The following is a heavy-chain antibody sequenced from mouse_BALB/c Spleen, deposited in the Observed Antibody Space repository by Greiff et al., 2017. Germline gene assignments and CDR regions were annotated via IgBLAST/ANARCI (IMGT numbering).Heavy chain of an antibody. CDR1: GFTFSSYG. D-gene: IGHD2-1*01. V-gene: IGHV5-6-3*01. CDR3: ARALYGNYFAY. Sequence: VQLKESGGGLVQPGGSLKLSCAASGFTFSSYGMSWVRQTPDKRLELVATINSNGGSTYYPDSVKGRFTISRDNAKNTLYLQMSSLKSEDTAMYYCARALYGNYFAYWGQGTLVTVSA. CDR2: INSNGGST. J-gene: IGHJ3*01.